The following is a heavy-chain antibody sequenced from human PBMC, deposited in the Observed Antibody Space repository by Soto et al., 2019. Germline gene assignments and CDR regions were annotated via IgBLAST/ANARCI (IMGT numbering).Heavy chain of an antibody. J-gene: IGHJ4*02. D-gene: IGHD3-10*01. CDR1: GDTFTFYS. V-gene: IGHV1-69*02. CDR2: INPILSMS. Sequence: QVQLVQSGAEVKRPGSSVKVSCKASGDTFTFYSINWGRQSPGLGLEWMGRINPILSMSNYAQRFQGRVTMTADKSTSTAYMELSSLRSEDTAIYYCASSYGSGYRAFDYWGQVALVTVSS. CDR3: ASSYGSGYRAFDY.